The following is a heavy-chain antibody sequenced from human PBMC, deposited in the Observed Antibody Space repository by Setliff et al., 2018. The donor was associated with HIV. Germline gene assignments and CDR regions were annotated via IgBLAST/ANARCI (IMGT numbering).Heavy chain of an antibody. J-gene: IGHJ3*02. D-gene: IGHD2-2*01. Sequence: PGGSLRLSCAASGLTFSNFRMTWVRQAPGKGLEWVSVITSSGDNTYYADFVKGRFTISRDNSKNTVYLQMNSLRVDDTAVYYCAKSRITSQYDALDIWGQGTMVTVSS. V-gene: IGHV3-23*01. CDR1: GLTFSNFR. CDR3: AKSRITSQYDALDI. CDR2: ITSSGDNT.